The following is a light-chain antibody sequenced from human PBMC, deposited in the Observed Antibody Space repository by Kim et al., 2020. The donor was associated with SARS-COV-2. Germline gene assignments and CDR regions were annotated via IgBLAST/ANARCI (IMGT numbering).Light chain of an antibody. CDR1: NIGSKS. CDR2: SDN. Sequence: SYELTQPPSLSVAPGKSARITCGGDNIGSKSVHWYQQRPGQAPVLVIYSDNDRPSGIPERFSGSNSGNTATLTISRVEAGDEADYYCQVWDSSSDHWLFGGGTKLTVL. V-gene: IGLV3-21*04. J-gene: IGLJ2*01. CDR3: QVWDSSSDHWL.